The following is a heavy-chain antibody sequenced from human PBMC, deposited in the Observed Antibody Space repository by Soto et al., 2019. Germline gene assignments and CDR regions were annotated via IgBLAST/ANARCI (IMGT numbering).Heavy chain of an antibody. Sequence: SSETLCLTCTVSGGSISRGDYYWSWMRQPTGKGLEWIGSIYYSGSTYYNPSLKSRVTISVDTSKNQFPLELISVPAAHTAVYYCASYIPTTTNVLRYFHPASGQGTLVTVSS. CDR2: IYYSGST. CDR3: ASYIPTTTNVLRYFHPA. J-gene: IGHJ5*02. D-gene: IGHD3-9*01. CDR1: GGSISRGDYY. V-gene: IGHV4-30-4*08.